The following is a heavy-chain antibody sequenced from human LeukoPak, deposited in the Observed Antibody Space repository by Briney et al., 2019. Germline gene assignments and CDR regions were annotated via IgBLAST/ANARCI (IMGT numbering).Heavy chain of an antibody. D-gene: IGHD3-10*01. CDR3: ARGNLVTMVRGVVDL. CDR1: GDSISSFY. J-gene: IGHJ2*01. CDR2: IHYSGDT. Sequence: SETLSLTCTVSGDSISSFYWSWIRQPPGKGLEWIAYIHYSGDTSYNPSLKSRVTISLDTSKSQFSLKLSSVTAADTAVYYCARGNLVTMVRGVVDLWGRGTLVSVSS. V-gene: IGHV4-59*01.